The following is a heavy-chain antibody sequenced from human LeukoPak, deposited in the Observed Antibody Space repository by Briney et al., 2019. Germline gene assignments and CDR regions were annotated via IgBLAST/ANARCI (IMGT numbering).Heavy chain of an antibody. D-gene: IGHD3-22*01. Sequence: ASVKVSCKASGYTFTGYYMHWVRQAPGQGLEWMGWINPNSGGTNCAQKFQGRVTMTRDTSISTAYMELSRLRSDDTAVYYCARHYYDSSGYYPALGYWGQGTLVTVSS. CDR3: ARHYYDSSGYYPALGY. CDR2: INPNSGGT. CDR1: GYTFTGYY. J-gene: IGHJ4*02. V-gene: IGHV1-2*02.